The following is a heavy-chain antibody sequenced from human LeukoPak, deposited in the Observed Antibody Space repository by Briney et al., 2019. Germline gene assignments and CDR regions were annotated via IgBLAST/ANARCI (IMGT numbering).Heavy chain of an antibody. J-gene: IGHJ4*02. V-gene: IGHV3-74*01. CDR1: GFTFSSHW. Sequence: GGSLRLSCAASGFTFSSHWMHWVRQGPGKGLVRVSRINSDGSSTSYVDSVKGRFTISRDNAKNTLYLQMNSLRAEDTAVYYCARDWSFESYNAFPDYWGQGTLVTVSS. CDR3: ARDWSFESYNAFPDY. D-gene: IGHD1-14*01. CDR2: INSDGSST.